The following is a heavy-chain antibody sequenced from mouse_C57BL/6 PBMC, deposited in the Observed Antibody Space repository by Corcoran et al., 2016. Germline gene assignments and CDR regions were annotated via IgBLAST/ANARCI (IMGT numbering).Heavy chain of an antibody. J-gene: IGHJ4*01. CDR1: GYTFTTYG. D-gene: IGHD1-1*01. CDR3: ARGHYYGSSYVGAMDY. CDR2: INTYSGVP. V-gene: IGHV9-3*01. Sequence: QIQLVQSGPELKKPGETDKISCKASGYTFTTYGMSWVKQAPGKGLKWMGWINTYSGVPTYADDFKGRFAFSLETSASTAYLQINNLKNEDTATYFCARGHYYGSSYVGAMDYWGQGTSVTVSS.